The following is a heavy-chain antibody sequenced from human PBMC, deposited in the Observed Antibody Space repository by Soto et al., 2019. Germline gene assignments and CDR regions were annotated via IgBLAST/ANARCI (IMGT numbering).Heavy chain of an antibody. CDR2: ISHDGTNA. V-gene: IGHV3-30-3*01. CDR1: GFSFYSYS. CDR3: ARYQGGSDYRPDY. Sequence: GSLRLSCAASGFSFYSYSLHWIRQAPGKGLEWVALISHDGTNAYYADSVKGRFTISRDNSKNTLYLQMNSLEPEDTSVYYCARYQGGSDYRPDYWGQGTRVTVSS. D-gene: IGHD4-17*01. J-gene: IGHJ4*02.